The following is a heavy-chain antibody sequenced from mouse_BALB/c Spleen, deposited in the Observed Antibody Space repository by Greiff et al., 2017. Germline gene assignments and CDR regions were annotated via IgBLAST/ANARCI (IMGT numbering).Heavy chain of an antibody. D-gene: IGHD6-1*01. CDR1: GYSITSDYA. CDR2: ISYSGST. CDR3: ARYSHKGFAY. J-gene: IGHJ3*01. Sequence: DVKLQESGPGLVKPSQSLSLTCTVTGYSITSDYAWNWIRQFPGNKLEWMGYISYSGSTSCNPSLKSRISITRDTSKNQFFLQLNSVTTEDTATYYCARYSHKGFAYWGQGTLVTVSA. V-gene: IGHV3-2*02.